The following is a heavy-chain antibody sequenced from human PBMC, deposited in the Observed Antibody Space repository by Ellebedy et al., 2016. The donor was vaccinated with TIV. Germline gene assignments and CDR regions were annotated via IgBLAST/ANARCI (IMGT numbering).Heavy chain of an antibody. Sequence: GGSLRLXXAASGFIFSSYWMSWVRQAPGKGLEWVANIKQDGSEKYYVDSVKGRFTISRDNTKNSLYLQMNSLRAEDTAVYYCARGPVQTYYGSGIYYFDYWGQGTLVTVSS. J-gene: IGHJ4*02. D-gene: IGHD3-10*01. CDR1: GFIFSSYW. CDR2: IKQDGSEK. CDR3: ARGPVQTYYGSGIYYFDY. V-gene: IGHV3-7*01.